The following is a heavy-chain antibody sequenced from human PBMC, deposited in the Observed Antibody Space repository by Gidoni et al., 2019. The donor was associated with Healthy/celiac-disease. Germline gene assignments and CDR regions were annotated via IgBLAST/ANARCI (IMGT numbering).Heavy chain of an antibody. CDR2: INHSGST. CDR1: GGSFSGYY. J-gene: IGHJ6*03. D-gene: IGHD6-25*01. Sequence: QVQLQQWGAGLLKPSETLSLTCAVYGGSFSGYYWSWIRQPPGKGLEWIGEINHSGSTNYNPSLKSRVTISVDTSKNQFSLKLSSVTAADTAVYYCARADSSDLDYYYYMDVWGKGTTVTVSS. CDR3: ARADSSDLDYYYYMDV. V-gene: IGHV4-34*01.